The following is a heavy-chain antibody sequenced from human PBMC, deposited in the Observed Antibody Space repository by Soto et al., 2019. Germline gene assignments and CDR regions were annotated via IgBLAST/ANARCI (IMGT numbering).Heavy chain of an antibody. J-gene: IGHJ6*02. V-gene: IGHV3-21*01. D-gene: IGHD6-13*01. CDR2: ISSSSDYI. CDR1: GISFSGYN. CDR3: ARDRPSRDSFYYGLDV. Sequence: ESGGGLVKPGGSLRLSCAASGISFSGYNMIWVRQAPGRGLQWVSSISSSSDYIHYADSVKGRFTIYRDNAKNSLYLQMDSLRAEDTAVYYCARDRPSRDSFYYGLDVWGQGTTVTVS.